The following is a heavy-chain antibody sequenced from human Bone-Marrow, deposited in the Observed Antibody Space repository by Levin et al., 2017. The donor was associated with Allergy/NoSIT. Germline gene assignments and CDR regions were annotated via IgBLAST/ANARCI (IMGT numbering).Heavy chain of an antibody. CDR1: GFAFSSYG. CDR3: ARGKVGSSWTGRRNEGFDY. CDR2: IWYDGSNK. V-gene: IGHV3-33*01. J-gene: IGHJ4*02. D-gene: IGHD6-13*01. Sequence: GESLKISCAASGFAFSSYGMHWVRQAPGKGLEWVAVIWYDGSNKYYADSVKGRFTISRDNSKNTLYLQMNSLRAEDTAVYYCARGKVGSSWTGRRNEGFDYWGQGTLVTVSS.